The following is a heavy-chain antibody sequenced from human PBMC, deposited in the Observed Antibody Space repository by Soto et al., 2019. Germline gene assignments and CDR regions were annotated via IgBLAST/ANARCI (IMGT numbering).Heavy chain of an antibody. Sequence: GASVKVSCKASGYTFTSYGISWVRQAPGQGLERKRWISAYNGNTNYAQKLQGRVPMTTDTSTSTAYMELRSLRSDDTAVYYCARVGITIFGVVNNNDFDYWGQGTLVTVSS. J-gene: IGHJ4*02. V-gene: IGHV1-18*01. D-gene: IGHD3-3*01. CDR1: GYTFTSYG. CDR2: ISAYNGNT. CDR3: ARVGITIFGVVNNNDFDY.